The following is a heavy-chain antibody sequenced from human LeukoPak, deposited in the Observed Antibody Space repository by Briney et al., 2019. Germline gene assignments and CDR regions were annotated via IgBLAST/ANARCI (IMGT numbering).Heavy chain of an antibody. CDR2: IYYSGST. J-gene: IGHJ4*02. CDR1: GGSISSYY. V-gene: IGHV4-59*01. D-gene: IGHD3-3*01. CDR3: ARAGYDFWSGYLEYYFDY. Sequence: PSETLSLTCTVSGGSISSYYWSWIRQPPGKGLEWIGYIYYSGSTNYNPSLKSRVTISVDTSKNQFPLKLSSVTAADTAVYYCARAGYDFWSGYLEYYFDYWGQGTLVTVSS.